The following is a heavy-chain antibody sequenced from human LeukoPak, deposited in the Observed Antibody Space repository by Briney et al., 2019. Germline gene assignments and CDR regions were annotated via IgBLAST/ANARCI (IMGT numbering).Heavy chain of an antibody. CDR2: IKQDESEK. V-gene: IGHV3-7*03. CDR1: GFTFNNYW. J-gene: IGHJ3*02. Sequence: GGSLRLSCEASGFTFNNYWMSWFRQAPGKGLEWVANIKQDESEKNYVDSVKGRFTISRDNAKNSLYLQMNSLRAEDTALYYCARTRMATKTGAFDIWGQGTMVTVPS. D-gene: IGHD5-24*01. CDR3: ARTRMATKTGAFDI.